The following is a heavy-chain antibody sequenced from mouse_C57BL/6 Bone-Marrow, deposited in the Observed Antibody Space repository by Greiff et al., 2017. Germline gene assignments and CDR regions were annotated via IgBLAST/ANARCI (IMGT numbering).Heavy chain of an antibody. Sequence: VQLQQSGPGLVKPSQSLSLTCSVTGYSITSGYYWNWIRQFPGNKLEWMGYISYDGSNNYNPSLKNRISITRDTSKNQFFLKLNSVTTEDTATXYCARGLLWYPWFAYWGQGTLVTVSA. V-gene: IGHV3-6*01. J-gene: IGHJ3*01. CDR2: ISYDGSN. CDR1: GYSITSGYY. D-gene: IGHD2-10*01. CDR3: ARGLLWYPWFAY.